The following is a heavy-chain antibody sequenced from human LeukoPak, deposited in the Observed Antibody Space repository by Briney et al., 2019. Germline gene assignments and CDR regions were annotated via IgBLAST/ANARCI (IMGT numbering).Heavy chain of an antibody. CDR1: GYTFTSYD. CDR2: MSPNSGNT. CDR3: ARGLDSSGNYRPYDAFDI. J-gene: IGHJ3*02. Sequence: GASVKVSFKASGYTFTSYDINWVRQAAGQGLEWMGWMSPNSGNTGYAPEFQGRVLMTRNSSISTAYMELSSLRSEDTAVYYCARGLDSSGNYRPYDAFDIWGHGTKVIVSS. V-gene: IGHV1-8*01. D-gene: IGHD1-26*01.